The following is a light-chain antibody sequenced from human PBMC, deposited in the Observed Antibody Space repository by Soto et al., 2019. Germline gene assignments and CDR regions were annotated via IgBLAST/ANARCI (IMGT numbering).Light chain of an antibody. Sequence: SYELTQPPSVSVAPGQTATITCGGNAIGSKSVHWYQQKPGQAPALVVYDNSDRPSGIPERFSGTNSGNSATLTLSRVEVGDEADFYCQVWDTRPDRWVFGGGTQLTVL. CDR3: QVWDTRPDRWV. CDR1: AIGSKS. CDR2: DNS. J-gene: IGLJ3*02. V-gene: IGLV3-21*02.